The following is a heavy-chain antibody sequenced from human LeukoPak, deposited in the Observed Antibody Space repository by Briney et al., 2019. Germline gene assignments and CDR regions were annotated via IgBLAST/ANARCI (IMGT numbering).Heavy chain of an antibody. J-gene: IGHJ4*02. CDR1: GGSFSGCY. CDR3: ARVWSGSYAPVDY. D-gene: IGHD1-26*01. V-gene: IGHV4-34*01. CDR2: INHSGST. Sequence: PSETLSLTCAVYGGSFSGCYWSWIPQPPGKGLEWIGEINHSGSTNYNPSLKSRVTISVDTSKNQFALKLSSATAADTAVYYCARVWSGSYAPVDYWGQGTLVTVSS.